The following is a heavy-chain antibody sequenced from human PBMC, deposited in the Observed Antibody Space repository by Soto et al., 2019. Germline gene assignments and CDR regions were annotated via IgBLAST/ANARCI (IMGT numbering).Heavy chain of an antibody. CDR1: GGSISSGGYY. D-gene: IGHD6-13*01. Sequence: QVQLQESGPGLVKPSQTLSITCTVSGGSISSGGYYWSWIRQHPGKGLEWIGYIYYSGSTYYNPSLKSRVTISVVTSKNQFSLKLSAVTAADTAGYYCARGSSSWSLYYFDYWGQGTLVTVSS. CDR2: IYYSGST. V-gene: IGHV4-31*03. CDR3: ARGSSSWSLYYFDY. J-gene: IGHJ4*02.